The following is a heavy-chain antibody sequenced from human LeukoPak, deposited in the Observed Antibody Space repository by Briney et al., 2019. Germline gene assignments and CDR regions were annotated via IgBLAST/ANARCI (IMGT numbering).Heavy chain of an antibody. CDR1: GGSISSDY. V-gene: IGHV4-59*01. D-gene: IGHD3-9*01. Sequence: SETLSLTCTVSGGSISSDYWSWIRQPPGKGLKWIGYIYYSGTTSYNPSLKSRVTISLDTSKNQFSLKLSSVTAADTAVYYCARVLQYFDRSYYYYYGMDVWGQGTTVTVSS. J-gene: IGHJ6*02. CDR3: ARVLQYFDRSYYYYYGMDV. CDR2: IYYSGTT.